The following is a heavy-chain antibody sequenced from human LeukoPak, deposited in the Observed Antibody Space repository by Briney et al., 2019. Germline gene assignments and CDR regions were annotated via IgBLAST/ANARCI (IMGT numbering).Heavy chain of an antibody. Sequence: PGGSLRLSCAASGFTFSSYGMHWVRQAPGKGLEWVAVISYDGGNKYYADSVKGRFTISRDNSKNTLYLQMNSLRAEDTAVYYCAKPIPTRSTVVPLYFDYWGQGTLVTVSS. CDR1: GFTFSSYG. CDR2: ISYDGGNK. CDR3: AKPIPTRSTVVPLYFDY. V-gene: IGHV3-30*18. D-gene: IGHD4-23*01. J-gene: IGHJ4*02.